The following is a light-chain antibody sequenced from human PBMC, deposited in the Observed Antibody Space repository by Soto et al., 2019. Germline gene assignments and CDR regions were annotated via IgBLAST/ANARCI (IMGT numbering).Light chain of an antibody. CDR2: EVN. CDR3: TSYTSSGPWV. Sequence: QSALTQPASVSGSLGQSITISCTGTSGDVGVYNYVSRYQLDPGKAPKLIIYEVNNRPSGVSNRFSGSKSGNTASLTISGLQAEDEADYYCTSYTSSGPWVFGGGTKLSVL. CDR1: SGDVGVYNY. V-gene: IGLV2-14*01. J-gene: IGLJ3*02.